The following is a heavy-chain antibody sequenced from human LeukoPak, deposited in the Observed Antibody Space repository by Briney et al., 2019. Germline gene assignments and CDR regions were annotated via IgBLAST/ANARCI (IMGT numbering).Heavy chain of an antibody. Sequence: ASVKVSCKASGYTFTGYYIHWVRQAPGQGLEWMGWINPNSGDTNYAQKFQGRVTMTRDTSISTAYMELSRLRSDDTGLYYCARGVAGTYYYYYMDVWGKGTTVTVSS. V-gene: IGHV1-2*02. CDR1: GYTFTGYY. J-gene: IGHJ6*03. CDR2: INPNSGDT. D-gene: IGHD6-19*01. CDR3: ARGVAGTYYYYYMDV.